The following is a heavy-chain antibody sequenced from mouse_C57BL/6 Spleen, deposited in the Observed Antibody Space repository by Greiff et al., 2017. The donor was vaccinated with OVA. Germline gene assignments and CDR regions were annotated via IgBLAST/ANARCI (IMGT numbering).Heavy chain of an antibody. CDR3: ARSGYYSNYGGY. V-gene: IGHV5-6*01. D-gene: IGHD2-5*01. J-gene: IGHJ2*01. CDR1: GFTFSSYG. CDR2: ISSGGSYT. Sequence: DVQLQESGGDLVKPGGSLKLSCAASGFTFSSYGMSWVRQTPDKRLEWVATISSGGSYTYYPDSVKGRFTISRDNAKNTLYLQISSLKSEDTAMYYCARSGYYSNYGGYWGQGTTLTVSS.